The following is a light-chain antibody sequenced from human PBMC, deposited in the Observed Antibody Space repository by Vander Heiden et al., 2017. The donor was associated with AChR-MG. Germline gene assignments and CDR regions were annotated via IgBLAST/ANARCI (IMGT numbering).Light chain of an antibody. CDR3: QQDVSTLVT. Sequence: DIVMTQSPDSLAVSLGERATINCKSSQSVFFSSNNKNYLAWYQQKPGQPPKLLFYWASTRESGVPDRFSDSGSGTEFTLTINSLQAEDVAVYYCQQDVSTLVTFGQGTKVEIK. V-gene: IGKV4-1*01. CDR1: QSVFFSSNNKNY. J-gene: IGKJ1*01. CDR2: WAS.